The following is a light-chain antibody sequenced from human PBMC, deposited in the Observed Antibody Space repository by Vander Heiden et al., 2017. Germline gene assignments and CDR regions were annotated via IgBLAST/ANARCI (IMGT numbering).Light chain of an antibody. J-gene: IGKJ2*02. V-gene: IGKV2-28*01. CDR2: LGS. Sequence: DMVITQTPLPLSVTRGEPASISCRSSQSLLHSNGYNYSDWYRQKPGQSSQLLIYLGSNRASGVPDRFSGSGSGTDFTLKISRVEAEDVGVYYCMQALQTPCTFGQGTKVEIK. CDR1: QSLLHSNGYNY. CDR3: MQALQTPCT.